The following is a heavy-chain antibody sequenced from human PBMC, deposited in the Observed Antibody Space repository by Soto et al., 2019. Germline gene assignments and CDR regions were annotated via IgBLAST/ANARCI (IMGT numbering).Heavy chain of an antibody. V-gene: IGHV4-61*08. Sequence: SETLSLTCTVSGGSISSGGYYWSWIRQPPGKGLEWIGHHSDSTNYNPSLKSRVTISTDTSKNQFSLKLSSVTAADTAVYYCATYSVGEGGRGYWGQGTLVTVSS. CDR2: HSDST. J-gene: IGHJ4*02. D-gene: IGHD5-12*01. CDR1: GGSISSGGYY. CDR3: ATYSVGEGGRGY.